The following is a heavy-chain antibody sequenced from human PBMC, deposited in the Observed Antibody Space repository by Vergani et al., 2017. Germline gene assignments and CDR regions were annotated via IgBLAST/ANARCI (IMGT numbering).Heavy chain of an antibody. CDR1: GFTFSSYG. D-gene: IGHD2-2*02. CDR2: ISYDGSNK. J-gene: IGHJ3*02. V-gene: IGHV3-30*18. Sequence: QVQLVESGGGVVQPGRSLRLSCAASGFTFSSYGMHWVRQAPGKGLEWVAVISYDGSNKYYADSVKGRFTISRDNSKNTLYLQMNSLRAEDTAVYYCANHEDIVVVPAAIGAFDIWGQGTMVTVSS. CDR3: ANHEDIVVVPAAIGAFDI.